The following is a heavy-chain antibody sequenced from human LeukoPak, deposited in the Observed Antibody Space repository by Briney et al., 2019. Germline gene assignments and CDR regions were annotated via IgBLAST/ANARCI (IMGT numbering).Heavy chain of an antibody. CDR3: ARDQSGYSGYDAWCFDL. CDR1: GYTFTGDY. D-gene: IGHD5-12*01. Sequence: ASVKVSCKDSGYTFTGDYMHWVRQTPGQGLEWMGWINLNSGGTKYAQKFQVRVTMTMYTSISTAYMELSMLRSDDTAVYYCARDQSGYSGYDAWCFDLWGQGTLVTVSS. V-gene: IGHV1-2*02. CDR2: INLNSGGT. J-gene: IGHJ5*02.